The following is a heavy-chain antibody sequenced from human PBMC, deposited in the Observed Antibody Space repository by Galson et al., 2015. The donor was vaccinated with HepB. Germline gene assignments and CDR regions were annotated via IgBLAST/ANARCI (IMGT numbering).Heavy chain of an antibody. CDR2: IIPIFGAA. Sequence: SVKVSCKASGGTFSSYAISWVRQAPGQGLEWMGGIIPIFGAANYAQKFQGRVTITADESTSTAYMELSSLRSEDTAVYYCARDLYSGYDRDYWGQGTLVTVSS. CDR3: ARDLYSGYDRDY. D-gene: IGHD5-12*01. J-gene: IGHJ4*02. CDR1: GGTFSSYA. V-gene: IGHV1-69*13.